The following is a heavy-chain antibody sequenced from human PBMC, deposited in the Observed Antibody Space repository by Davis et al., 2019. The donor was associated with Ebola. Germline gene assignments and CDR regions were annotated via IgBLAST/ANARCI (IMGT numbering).Heavy chain of an antibody. D-gene: IGHD1-26*01. J-gene: IGHJ4*02. CDR2: ISGSGGST. Sequence: GGSLRLSCVASGFTFSSYAMSWVRQAPGKGLEWVSAISGSGGSTYYADSVKGRFTISRDNSKNTLYLQMNSLRAEDTAVYYCAKDPRTTRLGAIFDYWGQGTLVTVSS. CDR1: GFTFSSYA. V-gene: IGHV3-23*01. CDR3: AKDPRTTRLGAIFDY.